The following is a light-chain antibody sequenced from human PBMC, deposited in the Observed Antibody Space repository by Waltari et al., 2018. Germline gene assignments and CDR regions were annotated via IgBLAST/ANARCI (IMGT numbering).Light chain of an antibody. CDR2: DAT. Sequence: QSALTQPASVSGSPGQSITISCTRTSGDVGVYDLVSWSQQHPGTAPKLMIHDATNRTAAVFHSFAASTSGNTASLTISDLAPEDDAEYYCSSFTSGSTGIFGSGTTVTVL. CDR1: SGDVGVYDL. J-gene: IGLJ1*01. CDR3: SSFTSGSTGI. V-gene: IGLV2-14*03.